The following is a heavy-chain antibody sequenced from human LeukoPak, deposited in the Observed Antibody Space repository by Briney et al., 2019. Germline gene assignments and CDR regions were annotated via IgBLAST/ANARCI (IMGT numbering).Heavy chain of an antibody. CDR2: ISDNGLST. J-gene: IGHJ4*02. V-gene: IGHV3-23*01. CDR3: ARNLTGYHQRLDY. D-gene: IGHD3-9*01. Sequence: GGSLRLSCAASGFPFSSYAMSWVRQAPGKGLEWVSSISDNGLSTSYARSVKGRFTISRDDAKNTVYLQMNSLRAEDTAFYYCARNLTGYHQRLDYWGQGTLVTVSS. CDR1: GFPFSSYA.